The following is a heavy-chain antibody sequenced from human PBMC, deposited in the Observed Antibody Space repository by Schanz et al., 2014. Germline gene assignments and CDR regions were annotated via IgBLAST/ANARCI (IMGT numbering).Heavy chain of an antibody. D-gene: IGHD3-3*01. Sequence: QVHLVQSGAELRKPGASVKVSCKASGYTFSSYGITWVRQAPGQGPEFMGWISTFRNEDTNSAQRFQGRLTMTTDTSTSTAYMELRSLRSDDTAVYYCARGFDFWDRWGQGTLVIVSS. CDR2: ISTFRNEDT. V-gene: IGHV1-18*01. CDR1: GYTFSSYG. CDR3: ARGFDFWDR. J-gene: IGHJ4*02.